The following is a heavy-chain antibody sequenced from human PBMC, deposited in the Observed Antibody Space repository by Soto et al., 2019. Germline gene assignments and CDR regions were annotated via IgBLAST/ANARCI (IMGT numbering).Heavy chain of an antibody. CDR2: IYYSGNT. Sequence: PSETLSLTCAVSGDSISSSKWWSWVRQPPGKGLEWIGYIYYSGNTYYNPSLKSRVTISVDTSKNQLSLKLSSVTAADTAVYYCARLSSRMINAFDIWGQGTMVS. J-gene: IGHJ3*02. CDR1: GDSISSSKW. D-gene: IGHD3-16*01. CDR3: ARLSSRMINAFDI. V-gene: IGHV4-4*02.